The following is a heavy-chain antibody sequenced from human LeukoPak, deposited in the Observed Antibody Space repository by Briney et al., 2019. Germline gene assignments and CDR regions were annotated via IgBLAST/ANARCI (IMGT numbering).Heavy chain of an antibody. CDR2: IIVGSGKT. Sequence: GASVKVSCKSSGYTFTTYAMHWVRQAPGQRPEWMGWIIVGSGKTKYSQKFQGRVTITADESTSTAYMELSSLRSEDTAVYYCARGRSGRWELLGWYFDYWGQGTLVTVSS. CDR1: GYTFTTYA. D-gene: IGHD1-26*01. J-gene: IGHJ4*02. CDR3: ARGRSGRWELLGWYFDY. V-gene: IGHV1-3*01.